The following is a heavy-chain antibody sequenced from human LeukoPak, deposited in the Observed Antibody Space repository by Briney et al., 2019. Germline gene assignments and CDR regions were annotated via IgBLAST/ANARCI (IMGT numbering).Heavy chain of an antibody. D-gene: IGHD2-21*01. Sequence: GGSLRLSCAAAGFTVSNNCVTWVRQAPGRGLEWVSVICGDGRLFYADSVKGRSSVSRDNSENTVYLQVTSLRADDTAVYFCARGRGDKDKSGGSSFDVWGQGTLVIVSS. CDR3: ARGRGDKDKSGGSSFDV. J-gene: IGHJ3*01. CDR2: ICGDGRL. CDR1: GFTVSNNC. V-gene: IGHV3-53*01.